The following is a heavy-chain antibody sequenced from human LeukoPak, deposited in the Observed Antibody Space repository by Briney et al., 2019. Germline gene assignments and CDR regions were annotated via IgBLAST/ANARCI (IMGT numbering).Heavy chain of an antibody. J-gene: IGHJ4*02. CDR3: ARGAYGLFDY. CDR2: IYYSGST. V-gene: IGHV4-59*01. CDR1: GGSISSYY. Sequence: SETLSLTCTVSGGSISSYYWSWIRQPPGKGLEWIGYIYYSGSTNYNPSLKSRVTISVDTSKNQFSLKLSSVTAADTAAYYCARGAYGLFDYWGQGTLVTVSS. D-gene: IGHD5-12*01.